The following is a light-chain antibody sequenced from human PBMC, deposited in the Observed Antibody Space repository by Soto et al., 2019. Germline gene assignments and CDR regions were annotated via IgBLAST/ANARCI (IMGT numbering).Light chain of an antibody. CDR3: QQRSSWLT. CDR1: PSVRSY. Sequence: EIVLTQSPGTLSLSPGERATLSCRASPSVRSYLAWYQQKPGQAPRLLIYDASNRATGIPARFSGSGSGTDFTLTISSIEPDDFAVYYWQQRSSWLTFGGGTKVEIK. CDR2: DAS. V-gene: IGKV3-11*01. J-gene: IGKJ4*01.